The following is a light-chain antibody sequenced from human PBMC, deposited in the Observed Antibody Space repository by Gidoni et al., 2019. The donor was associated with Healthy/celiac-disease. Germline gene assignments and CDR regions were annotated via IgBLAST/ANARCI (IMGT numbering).Light chain of an antibody. J-gene: IGKJ4*01. CDR2: AAS. Sequence: DIQMTQSPSSLSASVGDRVTITCRASQSSSSYLNWYQQKPGKAPKLLIYAASSLQSGVPSRFSGSGSGTDFTLTISSLQPEDFATYYCQQSDSTPPVTFXGXTKVXIK. CDR1: QSSSSY. V-gene: IGKV1-39*01. CDR3: QQSDSTPPVT.